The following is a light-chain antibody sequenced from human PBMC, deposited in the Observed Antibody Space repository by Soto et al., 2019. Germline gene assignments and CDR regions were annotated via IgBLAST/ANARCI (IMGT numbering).Light chain of an antibody. Sequence: ENVFKQAPGPPSFSPGGKTHPSLRARPSVSSSYLAWYQQKPGQAPRLLIYGASSRATGIPDRFSGSGSGTDLTLTISRLEPEDFAVYYCQQYGSSPLITFGQGARLEIK. V-gene: IGKV3-20*01. CDR1: PSVSSSY. CDR3: QQYGSSPLIT. CDR2: GAS. J-gene: IGKJ5*01.